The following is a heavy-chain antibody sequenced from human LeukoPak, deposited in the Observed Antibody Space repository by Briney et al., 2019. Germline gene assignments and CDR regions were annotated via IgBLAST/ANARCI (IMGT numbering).Heavy chain of an antibody. V-gene: IGHV5-51*01. CDR2: IYPGDSDT. Sequence: GGSLQISGKGSGYNFTSYWIGWVRQVPGKGLEGMGIIYPGDSDTRYDPSFQGQVTISAGKSISTAYLQWRSLKASDAAMYYCARLTSITMVRGVDYWGQGTLVTVSS. D-gene: IGHD3-10*01. J-gene: IGHJ4*02. CDR1: GYNFTSYW. CDR3: ARLTSITMVRGVDY.